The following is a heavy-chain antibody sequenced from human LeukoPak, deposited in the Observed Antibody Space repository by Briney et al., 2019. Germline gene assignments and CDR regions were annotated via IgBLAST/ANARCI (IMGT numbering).Heavy chain of an antibody. CDR1: GDSVTSYY. V-gene: IGHV4-59*02. D-gene: IGHD3-3*02. Sequence: PSETLSLTCTVSGDSVTSYYWSWIRQPPGKGLEWIGYIHYSGSTKDNPSLNSRVSMSVDTAKNQLSLKLTSVTAADRAVYYCARDQGSSLGMDVWGQGTTVTVSS. CDR2: IHYSGST. CDR3: ARDQGSSLGMDV. J-gene: IGHJ6*02.